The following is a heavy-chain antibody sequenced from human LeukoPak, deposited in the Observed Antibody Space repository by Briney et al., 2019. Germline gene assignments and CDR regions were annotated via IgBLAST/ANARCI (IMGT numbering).Heavy chain of an antibody. J-gene: IGHJ4*02. CDR1: GYTFTHYY. V-gene: IGHV1-2*02. Sequence: GASVKVSCKTSGYTFTHYYLHWVRQAPGQGLEWMGWINPNSGDTNYAQQFQGRVTMTRDTSFTTVYMEVSRLTSDDTAVYYCARVDYASDYWGQGTLVTVSS. D-gene: IGHD4-17*01. CDR2: INPNSGDT. CDR3: ARVDYASDY.